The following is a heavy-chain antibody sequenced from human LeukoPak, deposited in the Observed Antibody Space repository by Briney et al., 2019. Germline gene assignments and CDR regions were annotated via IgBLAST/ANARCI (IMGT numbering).Heavy chain of an antibody. J-gene: IGHJ1*01. D-gene: IGHD6-19*01. CDR2: IYPGDSDT. V-gene: IGHV5-51*01. CDR3: ARLGSGLYFQH. CDR1: AHRLTAFW. Sequence: GESLKISCKGSAHRLTAFWIGWVRQMPGKGLEWMGIIYPGDSDTRYSPPFQGQVTISADKSISTAYLQWSSLKASDTAMYYCARLGSGLYFQHWGQGTLVTVSS.